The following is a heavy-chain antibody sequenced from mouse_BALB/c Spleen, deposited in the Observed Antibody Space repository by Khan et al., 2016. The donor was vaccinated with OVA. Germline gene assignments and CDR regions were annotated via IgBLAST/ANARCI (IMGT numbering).Heavy chain of an antibody. CDR2: INPSTGYT. V-gene: IGHV1-7*01. CDR3: ARRGLRWDFDY. D-gene: IGHD1-1*01. Sequence: QIQLVQSGAELAKPGASVKMSCKASGYTFINYWILWVKQRPGQGLEWIGYINPSTGYTEYNQNFKDKATLTAEKSSSTTYMQLSSLTSEDSAVYYCARRGLRWDFDYWGQGTTLTGSS. J-gene: IGHJ2*01. CDR1: GYTFINYW.